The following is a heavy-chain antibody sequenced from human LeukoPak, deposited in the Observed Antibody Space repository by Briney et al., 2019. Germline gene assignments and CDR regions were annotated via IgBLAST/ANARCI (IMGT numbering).Heavy chain of an antibody. J-gene: IGHJ4*02. CDR3: ATDRGGYFDL. V-gene: IGHV3-48*01. CDR1: GFTFSTCS. D-gene: IGHD2-15*01. Sequence: VGSLRLSCAASGFTFSTCSMNWVRQAPGKGLEWVSDIRSSSSTMYYADAVKGLFTISRDNDKNSLYLQINSLRAEDTAVYYCATDRGGYFDLWGQGTLVTVSS. CDR2: IRSSSSTM.